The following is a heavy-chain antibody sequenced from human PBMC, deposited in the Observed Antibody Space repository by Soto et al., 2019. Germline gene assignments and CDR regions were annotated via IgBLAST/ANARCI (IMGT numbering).Heavy chain of an antibody. Sequence: QVQLVQSGAEVKKPGASVKVSCKASGYTFTSYGISWVRQAPGQGLEWMGWISAYNGNTNYAQKLQGRVTMTTDTPTSTAYMELRSLRSDDTAVYYCARDLGYCSGGSCYSSSSFFDYWGQGTLVTVSS. V-gene: IGHV1-18*01. CDR3: ARDLGYCSGGSCYSSSSFFDY. CDR1: GYTFTSYG. D-gene: IGHD2-15*01. J-gene: IGHJ4*02. CDR2: ISAYNGNT.